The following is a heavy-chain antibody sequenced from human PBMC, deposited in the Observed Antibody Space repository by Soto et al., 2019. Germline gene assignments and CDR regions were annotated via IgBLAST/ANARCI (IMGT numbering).Heavy chain of an antibody. Sequence: QVQLVQSGAEVKKPGASVKVSCKASGYTFTSYGISWVRQAPGQGLEWMGWISAYNGNTNYAQKLQGRVTMTTDTSTSTAYMELRSLRSDDTAVDYCARGMRYHRGIAVAGTGWFDHWGQGTLVTVSS. CDR3: ARGMRYHRGIAVAGTGWFDH. CDR1: GYTFTSYG. J-gene: IGHJ5*02. D-gene: IGHD6-19*01. V-gene: IGHV1-18*01. CDR2: ISAYNGNT.